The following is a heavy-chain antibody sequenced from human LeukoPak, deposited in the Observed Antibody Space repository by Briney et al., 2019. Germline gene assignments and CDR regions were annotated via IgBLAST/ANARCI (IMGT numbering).Heavy chain of an antibody. CDR2: ISSISSTI. J-gene: IGHJ6*03. CDR3: ARGMDV. Sequence: GGSLRLSCAASGFTFSSYSMNWVRQAPGKGLEWVSYISSISSTIYYADSVKGRFTISRDNAKNSLYLQMISLRAEDTAVYYCARGMDVWGKGTTVTVSS. V-gene: IGHV3-48*01. CDR1: GFTFSSYS.